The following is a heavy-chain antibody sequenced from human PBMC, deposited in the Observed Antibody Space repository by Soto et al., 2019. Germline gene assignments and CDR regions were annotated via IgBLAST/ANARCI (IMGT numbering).Heavy chain of an antibody. V-gene: IGHV4-31*03. Sequence: PSETLSLTCTVSGGSISSGGYYWSWIRQHPGKGLEWIGYIYYSGSTYYNPSLKSRVTISVDTSKNQFSLKLSSVTAADTAVYYCARDRGTDNWFDPWGQGTLVTVSS. CDR2: IYYSGST. D-gene: IGHD1-7*01. CDR3: ARDRGTDNWFDP. CDR1: GGSISSGGYY. J-gene: IGHJ5*02.